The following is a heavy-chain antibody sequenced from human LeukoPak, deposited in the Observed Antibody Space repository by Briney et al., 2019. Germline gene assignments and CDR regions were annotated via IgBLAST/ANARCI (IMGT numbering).Heavy chain of an antibody. Sequence: GGSLRLSCAASGFTFSSYSMNWVRQAPGKGLEWVSYISSSSSTIYYADSVKGRFTISRDNAKNSLYLQMNSLRAEDTAVYYCARVLSGSYPQFDYWGQGTLVTVSS. CDR2: ISSSSSTI. D-gene: IGHD1-26*01. V-gene: IGHV3-48*01. J-gene: IGHJ4*02. CDR1: GFTFSSYS. CDR3: ARVLSGSYPQFDY.